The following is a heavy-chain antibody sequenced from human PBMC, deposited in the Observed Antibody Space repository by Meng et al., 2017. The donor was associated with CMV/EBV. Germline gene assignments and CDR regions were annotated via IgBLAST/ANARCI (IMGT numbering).Heavy chain of an antibody. CDR2: TYYRSKWYN. D-gene: IGHD3-3*01. V-gene: IGHV6-1*01. Sequence: SQTLSLTCAISVDSVSSNSAAWNWIRQSPSRGLEWLGRTYYRSKWYNDYAVSVKSRITINPDTSKNQFSLQLNSVTPEDTAVYYCARDFRAVPVLRFLEWSSYGMDVWGQGTTVTVSS. CDR1: VDSVSSNSAA. CDR3: ARDFRAVPVLRFLEWSSYGMDV. J-gene: IGHJ6*02.